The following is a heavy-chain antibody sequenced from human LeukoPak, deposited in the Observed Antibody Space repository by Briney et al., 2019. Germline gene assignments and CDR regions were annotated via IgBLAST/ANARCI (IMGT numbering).Heavy chain of an antibody. CDR3: AAGDPWHLLDY. V-gene: IGHV1-24*01. Sequence: ASVKVSCKVSGYTLTELSMHWVRQAPGKGPEWMGGFDLGDGETIFAQKFQGRVTMTEDTSTDTAYMELRSLTSEDTAVYYCAAGDPWHLLDYWGQGTLVTVSS. CDR2: FDLGDGET. J-gene: IGHJ4*02. CDR1: GYTLTELS. D-gene: IGHD5-12*01.